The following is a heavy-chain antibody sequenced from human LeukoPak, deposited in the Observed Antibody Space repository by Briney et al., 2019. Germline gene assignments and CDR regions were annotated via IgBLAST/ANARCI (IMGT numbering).Heavy chain of an antibody. V-gene: IGHV3-30*04. CDR3: ARDPSLYEEQLLVGVSDY. CDR2: ISYDGSNK. J-gene: IGHJ4*02. D-gene: IGHD6-19*01. CDR1: GSTFSSYA. Sequence: PGRSLRLSCAASGSTFSSYAMHWVRQAPGKGLEWVAVISYDGSNKYYADSVKGRFTISRDNSKNTLYLQMTSLRAEDTAVYHCARDPSLYEEQLLVGVSDYWGQGTLVTVSS.